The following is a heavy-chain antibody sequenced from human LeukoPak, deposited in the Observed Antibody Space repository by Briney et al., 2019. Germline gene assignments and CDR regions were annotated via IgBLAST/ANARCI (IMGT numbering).Heavy chain of an antibody. D-gene: IGHD6-19*01. V-gene: IGHV3-23*01. Sequence: GGSLRLSCAASGFTFNNYAMNWVRQAPGKGLEWVSTISASGGSTFYADSVKGRFTISRDSSENTLFLQMNSLRAEDTAVYYCAKRMGAVARGGYYFDYWGQGTLVSVSS. J-gene: IGHJ4*02. CDR2: ISASGGST. CDR1: GFTFNNYA. CDR3: AKRMGAVARGGYYFDY.